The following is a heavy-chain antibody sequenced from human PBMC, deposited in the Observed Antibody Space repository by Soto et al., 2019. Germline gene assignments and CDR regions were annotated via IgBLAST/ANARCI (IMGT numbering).Heavy chain of an antibody. CDR1: GGSFIGYY. Sequence: PSETLSLTCAFYGGSFIGYYWSWIRQPPGKGLEWIGEINHSGSTNYNPSLKSRVTISVDTSKNQFSLKLSSVTAADTAVYYCAKPGIAVADAIDYWGQGTLVTVS. J-gene: IGHJ4*02. D-gene: IGHD6-19*01. V-gene: IGHV4-34*01. CDR3: AKPGIAVADAIDY. CDR2: INHSGST.